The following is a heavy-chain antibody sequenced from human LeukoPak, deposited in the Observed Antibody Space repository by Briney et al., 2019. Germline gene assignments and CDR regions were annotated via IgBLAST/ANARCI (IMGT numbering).Heavy chain of an antibody. CDR2: IYYSGST. Sequence: SETLSLTCTASGGSISSYYWSWIRQPPGKGLEWIGFIYYSGSTNYNPSLKSRVTISVNTSKNQFSLKLSSVSAADTAVYYCARIGGDSGYCYYFDYWGQGTLVTVSS. CDR3: ARIGGDSGYCYYFDY. V-gene: IGHV4-59*01. D-gene: IGHD3-22*01. J-gene: IGHJ4*02. CDR1: GGSISSYY.